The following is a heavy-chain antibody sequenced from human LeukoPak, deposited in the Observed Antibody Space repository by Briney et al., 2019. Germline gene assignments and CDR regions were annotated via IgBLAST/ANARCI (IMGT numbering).Heavy chain of an antibody. Sequence: GGSLRLSCAASGFTFSSYGMHWVRQAPGKGLEWVAVIWYDGSNKYYADSVKGRFTISRDNSKNTLYLQMNSLRAEDTAVYYCAKEGEGSSWYIFDYWGQGTLVTVSS. CDR2: IWYDGSNK. CDR1: GFTFSSYG. CDR3: AKEGEGSSWYIFDY. D-gene: IGHD6-13*01. J-gene: IGHJ4*02. V-gene: IGHV3-30*02.